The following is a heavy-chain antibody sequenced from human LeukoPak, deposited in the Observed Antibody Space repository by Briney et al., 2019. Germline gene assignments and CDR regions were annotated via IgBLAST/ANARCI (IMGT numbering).Heavy chain of an antibody. Sequence: ASVKVSCKASGYTFTGYYMHWVRQAPGQGLELMGRINPNSGGTNYAQKFQGRVTMTRDTSISTAYMELSRLRSDDTAVYYCARSVVWFGSPYNWFDPWGQGTLVTVSS. D-gene: IGHD3-10*01. V-gene: IGHV1-2*06. J-gene: IGHJ5*02. CDR1: GYTFTGYY. CDR3: ARSVVWFGSPYNWFDP. CDR2: INPNSGGT.